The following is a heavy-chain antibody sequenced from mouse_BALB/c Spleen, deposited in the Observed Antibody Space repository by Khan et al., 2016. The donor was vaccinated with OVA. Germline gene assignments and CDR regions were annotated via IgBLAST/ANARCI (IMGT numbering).Heavy chain of an antibody. D-gene: IGHD1-1*01. J-gene: IGHJ3*01. CDR2: IHYSGST. Sequence: EVQLQESGPDLVKPSQSLSLTCTVTGYSITSGYSWHWIRQFPGNRLEWMAYIHYSGSTNYNPSLKSRISITRDTSKNQFFLQLNSVTPEDTATYNCEEFYTYGSSFSNWGQGPLVTVSA. CDR1: GYSITSGYS. V-gene: IGHV3-1*02. CDR3: EEFYTYGSSFSN.